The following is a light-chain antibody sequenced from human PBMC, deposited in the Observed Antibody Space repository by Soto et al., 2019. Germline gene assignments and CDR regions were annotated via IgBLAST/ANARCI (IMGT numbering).Light chain of an antibody. J-gene: IGKJ3*01. CDR2: ESS. CDR1: QNVANY. CDR3: QQYNNWPPFT. V-gene: IGKV3-11*01. Sequence: EIVLTQSPATLSLSPGERATLSCRASQNVANYLDWYQQKPGQAPRLLIYESSNRATGIAARFSGSGSGTDFTLTISSLEPEDFAVYYCQQYNNWPPFTFGPGTKVDIK.